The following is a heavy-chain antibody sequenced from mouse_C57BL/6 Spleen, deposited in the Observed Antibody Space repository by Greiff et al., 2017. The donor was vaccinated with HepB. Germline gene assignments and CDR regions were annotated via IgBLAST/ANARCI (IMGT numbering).Heavy chain of an antibody. V-gene: IGHV1-82*01. D-gene: IGHD1-1*01. J-gene: IGHJ4*01. CDR2: IYPGAGDT. CDR3: ARYYPGSKGVDY. Sequence: VQLQQSGPELVKPGASVKISCKASGYAFSSSWMNWVRLRPGKGLEWIGRIYPGAGDTNYNGKFKGKATLTSDKSSSTAYMQLSSLTSEDSAVYFCARYYPGSKGVDYWGQGTSVTVCS. CDR1: GYAFSSSW.